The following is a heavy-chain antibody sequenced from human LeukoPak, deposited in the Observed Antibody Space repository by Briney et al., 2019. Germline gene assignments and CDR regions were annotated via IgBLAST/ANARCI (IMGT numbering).Heavy chain of an antibody. CDR1: GGSISSSSYY. V-gene: IGHV3-74*01. J-gene: IGHJ4*02. CDR2: INSDGSST. CDR3: ARAVAARFNY. D-gene: IGHD6-6*01. Sequence: PSETLSLTCTVSGGSISSSSYYWGWIRQPPGKGLVWVSRINSDGSSTSYADSVKGRFTISRDNAKNTLYLQMNSLRAEDTAVYYCARAVAARFNYWGQGTLVTVSS.